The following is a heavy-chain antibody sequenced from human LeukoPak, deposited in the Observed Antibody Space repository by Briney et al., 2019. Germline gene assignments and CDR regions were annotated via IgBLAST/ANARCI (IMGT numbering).Heavy chain of an antibody. CDR2: INHSGST. CDR3: ARGDILVRGATFSVVFHFWDY. CDR1: GGSFSGYY. D-gene: IGHD3-10*01. V-gene: IGHV4-34*01. J-gene: IGHJ4*02. Sequence: SETLSLTCAVYGGSFSGYYWSWIRQPPGKGLEWIGEINHSGSTNYNPSLKSRVTISVDTPKNQFSLKLSSVTAADTAVYYCARGDILVRGATFSVVFHFWDYWGQGTLVTVSS.